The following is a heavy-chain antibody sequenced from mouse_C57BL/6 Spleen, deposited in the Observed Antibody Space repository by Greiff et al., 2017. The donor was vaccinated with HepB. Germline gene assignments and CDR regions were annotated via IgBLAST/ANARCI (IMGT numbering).Heavy chain of an antibody. CDR3: GRGGYYTDFDY. CDR1: GFSFNTYA. V-gene: IGHV10-1*01. Sequence: EVQLVESGGGLVQPKGSLKLSCAASGFSFNTYAMNWVRQAPGKGLEWVASIRSKSNNYATYYADSVKDRFTISRDDSESMLYLQMNNLKTEDTAMYYWGRGGYYTDFDYWGQGTTLTVSS. J-gene: IGHJ2*01. D-gene: IGHD2-12*01. CDR2: IRSKSNNYAT.